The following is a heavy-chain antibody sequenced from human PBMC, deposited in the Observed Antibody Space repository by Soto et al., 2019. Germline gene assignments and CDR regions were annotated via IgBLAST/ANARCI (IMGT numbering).Heavy chain of an antibody. CDR2: IWYAGNNQ. CDR1: GFTFSIYA. J-gene: IGHJ6*03. CDR3: ARDRGNDVDVYYYYYRDS. D-gene: IGHD1-1*01. V-gene: IGHV3-33*01. Sequence: QVQLVESGGGVVQPGRSLRLSCAASGFTFSIYAMHWVRQAPGTGLEWVAVIWYAGNNQYYVDSVKGRFTISRDNSKNTLYLQMNSLRAADTAVYYCARDRGNDVDVYYYYYRDSWGKGTTVTVSS.